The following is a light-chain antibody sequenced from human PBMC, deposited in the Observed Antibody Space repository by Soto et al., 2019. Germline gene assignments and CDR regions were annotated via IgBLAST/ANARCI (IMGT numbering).Light chain of an antibody. CDR2: EVN. CDR3: SSYTSNSTVL. V-gene: IGLV2-14*01. CDR1: SSDVGRYKY. Sequence: QSALTQPASVSGSPGQSITISCTGTSSDVGRYKYVSWYQQHPGKVPKLMIYEVNNRPSGVSNRFSGSKSGNTASLTISGLQAEDEAEYYCSSYTSNSTVLFGGGTKLTVL. J-gene: IGLJ2*01.